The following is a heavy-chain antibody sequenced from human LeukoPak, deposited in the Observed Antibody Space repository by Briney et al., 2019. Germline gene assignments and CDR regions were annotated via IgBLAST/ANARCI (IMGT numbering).Heavy chain of an antibody. Sequence: PGGSLRLSCAASGFTFSSYSMNWVRQAPGKGLEWVSYISSSSSTIYYADSVKGRFTISRDNAKNSLYLQMNSLRAEDTAVYYCARVSLVSKGYFDYWGQGTLVTVSS. CDR2: ISSSSSTI. V-gene: IGHV3-48*01. J-gene: IGHJ4*02. CDR3: ARVSLVSKGYFDY. CDR1: GFTFSSYS. D-gene: IGHD6-13*01.